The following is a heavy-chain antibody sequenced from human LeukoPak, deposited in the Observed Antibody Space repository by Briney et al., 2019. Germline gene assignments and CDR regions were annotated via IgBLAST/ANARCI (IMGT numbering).Heavy chain of an antibody. Sequence: SETLSLTCTVSGGSFSSYYWSWLRQPPGKGLEWIAYIYSTGSTNYNPSLRSRVTISVDTSKNQFSLKLSSVTAADTAVYYCARRVGNKDFFDIWGQGTMVTVSS. J-gene: IGHJ3*02. CDR1: GGSFSSYY. D-gene: IGHD1-26*01. CDR2: IYSTGST. CDR3: ARRVGNKDFFDI. V-gene: IGHV4-59*08.